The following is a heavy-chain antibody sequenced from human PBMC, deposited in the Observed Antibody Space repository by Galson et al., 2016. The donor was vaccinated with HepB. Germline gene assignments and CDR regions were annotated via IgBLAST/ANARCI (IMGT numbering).Heavy chain of an antibody. D-gene: IGHD2-21*02. CDR3: AKSLLGVTLVSYYYGMDV. CDR1: GFTFSSYA. J-gene: IGHJ6*02. CDR2: ISGRGGST. Sequence: SLRLSCAASGFTFSSYAMSWVRQAPGKGLEWVSGISGRGGSTYYADSVEGWFTISRDNSKNTLYLQMKSLRAEDTAVYYCAKSLLGVTLVSYYYGMDVWGQGTTVTVSS. V-gene: IGHV3-23*01.